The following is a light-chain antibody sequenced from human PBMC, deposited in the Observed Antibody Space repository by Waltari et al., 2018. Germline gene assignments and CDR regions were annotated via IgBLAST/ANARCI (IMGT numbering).Light chain of an antibody. V-gene: IGLV2-14*03. J-gene: IGLJ3*02. Sequence: QSALPQPACVSGSPGQSNTLSCSGTSSDVGVYDYFSWYQQHPGKAPQLMIYDVNSRPSGVSNRFSGSKSGNTASLTLSGLPAEDEADYYCCSFTSSSTWVFGGGTKVTVL. CDR1: SSDVGVYDY. CDR2: DVN. CDR3: CSFTSSSTWV.